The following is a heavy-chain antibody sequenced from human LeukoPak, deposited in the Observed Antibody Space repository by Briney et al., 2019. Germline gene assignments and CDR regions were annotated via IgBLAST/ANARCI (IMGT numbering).Heavy chain of an antibody. J-gene: IGHJ3*02. CDR3: VREGTSDRDDAFDI. CDR1: GYTFTSYG. CDR2: INSNTGGT. V-gene: IGHV1-2*02. Sequence: AASVKVSCKASGYTFTSYGISWVRQAPGQGLEWMGWINSNTGGTNYAQQFQGRVTMTRDTSISAVYMEMSRLRSGDTAVYYCVREGTSDRDDAFDIWGQGTMVTVSS. D-gene: IGHD1-14*01.